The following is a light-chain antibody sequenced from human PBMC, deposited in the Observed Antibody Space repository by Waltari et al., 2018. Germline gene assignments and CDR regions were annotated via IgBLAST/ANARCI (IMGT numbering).Light chain of an antibody. CDR2: SND. V-gene: IGLV1-44*01. Sequence: QSVLTQPPSASGTPGQRVTISCSGSSSNTGSYPVNWSQQFPGTAPKLLIYSNDQRPSGVPDRFSGSKSGTSASLAISGLQSEDEADYYCATWDDRLNGQGVFGGGTRLTVL. J-gene: IGLJ3*02. CDR1: SSNTGSYP. CDR3: ATWDDRLNGQGV.